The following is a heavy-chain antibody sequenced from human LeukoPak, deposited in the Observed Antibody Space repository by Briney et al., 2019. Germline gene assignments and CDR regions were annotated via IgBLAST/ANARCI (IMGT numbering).Heavy chain of an antibody. Sequence: ASVKVSCKASGYTFTSYYMHWVRQAPGQGLEWMGIINPSGGSTSYAQKFQGRVTMTRDTSTNTVYMELSSLRSEDTAVYYCARVNRGQRFRGYRDNWFDPWGQGTLVTVSS. CDR1: GYTFTSYY. J-gene: IGHJ5*02. V-gene: IGHV1-46*01. CDR3: ARVNRGQRFRGYRDNWFDP. CDR2: INPSGGST. D-gene: IGHD5-18*01.